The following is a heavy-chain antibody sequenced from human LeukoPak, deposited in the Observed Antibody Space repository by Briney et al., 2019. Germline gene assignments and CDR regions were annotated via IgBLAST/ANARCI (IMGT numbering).Heavy chain of an antibody. CDR3: AKALSSTSLAIADY. CDR2: ISGSSDNA. J-gene: IGHJ4*02. D-gene: IGHD2-2*01. Sequence: GWSLRLSCAASGFTFSTIVMRWVRQAAGKGLEWVAAISGSSDNARYADSVKGRFTISRDNSKNTLYLQLSSLRVEDTAVYYCAKALSSTSLAIADYWGQGTLVTVSS. V-gene: IGHV3-23*01. CDR1: GFTFSTIV.